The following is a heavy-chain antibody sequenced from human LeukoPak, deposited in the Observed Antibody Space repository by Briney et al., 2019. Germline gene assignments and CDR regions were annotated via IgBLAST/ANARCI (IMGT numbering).Heavy chain of an antibody. CDR1: GFTFSNAW. D-gene: IGHD4-17*01. J-gene: IGHJ4*02. V-gene: IGHV3-15*01. CDR3: TTETPPPGDSIDVPYFDY. Sequence: GGSLRLSCAASGFTFSNAWMSWVRQAPGKGLEWVGRIKSKTDGGTTDYAAPVKGRFTISRDDSKNTLYLQMNSLKTEDTAVYYCTTETPPPGDSIDVPYFDYWGQGTLVTVSS. CDR2: IKSKTDGGTT.